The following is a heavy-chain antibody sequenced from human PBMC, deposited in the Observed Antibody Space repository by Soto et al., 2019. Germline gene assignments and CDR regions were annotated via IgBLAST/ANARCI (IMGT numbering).Heavy chain of an antibody. CDR3: TRGAPFDI. CDR1: GFTFTTYW. Sequence: GGSLRLSCAASGFTFTTYWMHWVRQAPGKGLVWVSRINSDGSRTNYADSVKGRFTISRDNARNTLYVQMNSLRADDTAVYFCTRGAPFDIWGQGTMVTVSS. CDR2: INSDGSRT. J-gene: IGHJ3*02. V-gene: IGHV3-74*01.